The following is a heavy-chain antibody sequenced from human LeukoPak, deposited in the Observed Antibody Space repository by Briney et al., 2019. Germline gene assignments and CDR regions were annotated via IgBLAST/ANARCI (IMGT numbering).Heavy chain of an antibody. CDR2: INPNSGGT. Sequence: GASVKVSCKASGYTFTGYYMHWVRQAPGQGLERMGWINPNSGGTNYAQKFQGRVTMTRDTSISTAYMELGRLRSDDTAVYYCARAKSHYDFWSGYPDYYYGMDVWGQGTTVTVSS. J-gene: IGHJ6*02. CDR1: GYTFTGYY. D-gene: IGHD3-3*01. V-gene: IGHV1-2*02. CDR3: ARAKSHYDFWSGYPDYYYGMDV.